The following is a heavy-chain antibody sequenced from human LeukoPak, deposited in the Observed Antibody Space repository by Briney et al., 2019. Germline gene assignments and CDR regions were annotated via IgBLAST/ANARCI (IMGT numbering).Heavy chain of an antibody. D-gene: IGHD4-23*01. V-gene: IGHV4-61*01. J-gene: IGHJ4*02. CDR1: GGSVSSGSYY. CDR2: IYYSGST. CDR3: ARDQKHGVNSLHDY. Sequence: PSETLSLTCTVSGGSVSSGSYYWSWIRQPSGKGLEWIGYIYYSGSTNYNPSLKSRVTISVDTSKNQFSLKLSSVTAADTAVYYCARDQKHGVNSLHDYWGQGTLVTVSS.